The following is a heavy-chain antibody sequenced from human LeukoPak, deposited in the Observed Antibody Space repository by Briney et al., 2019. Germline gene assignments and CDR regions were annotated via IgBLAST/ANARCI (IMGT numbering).Heavy chain of an antibody. CDR3: ATAPWILRPVYYYYYYMDV. CDR2: FDPEDGET. D-gene: IGHD5-12*01. J-gene: IGHJ6*03. CDR1: GYTLTELS. V-gene: IGHV1-24*01. Sequence: ASVKVSCKVSGYTLTELSMHWVRQAPGKGLEWMGGFDPEDGETIYAQKFQGRVTMTEDTSTDTAYMELSSLRSEDTAVYYCATAPWILRPVYYYYYYMDVWGKGTTVTVSS.